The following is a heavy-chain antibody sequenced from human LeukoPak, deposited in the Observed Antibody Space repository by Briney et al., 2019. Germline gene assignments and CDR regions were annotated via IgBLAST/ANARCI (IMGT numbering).Heavy chain of an antibody. CDR3: AREDERPIAVTYYYYMDV. Sequence: SVKVSCKASGGTFISYAISWVRQAPGQGLEWMGRIIPIFGTANYAQKFQGRVTITTDESTSTAYMELSSLRSEDTAVYYCAREDERPIAVTYYYYMDVWGKGTPVTVSS. CDR2: IIPIFGTA. CDR1: GGTFISYA. D-gene: IGHD6-19*01. V-gene: IGHV1-69*05. J-gene: IGHJ6*03.